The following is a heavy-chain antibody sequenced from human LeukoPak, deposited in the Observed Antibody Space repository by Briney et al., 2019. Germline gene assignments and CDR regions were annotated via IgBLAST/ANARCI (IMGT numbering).Heavy chain of an antibody. CDR2: INSGGST. D-gene: IGHD2/OR15-2a*01. V-gene: IGHV3-23*01. J-gene: IGHJ4*02. CDR1: GFTFSTYA. Sequence: GGSLRLSCAASGFTFSTYAMTWVRQAPGKGLEWVSTINSGGSTYYADSVKGRFTISRDNSKNTLYLQMSRLRAEDTAVYYCARAMAGPAGEYYLDYWGRGTLVTVSS. CDR3: ARAMAGPAGEYYLDY.